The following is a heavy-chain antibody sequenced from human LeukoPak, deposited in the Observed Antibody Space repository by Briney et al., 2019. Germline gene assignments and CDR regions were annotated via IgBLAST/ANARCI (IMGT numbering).Heavy chain of an antibody. Sequence: SVKVSCKASGGTFSSYAISWVRQAPGQGLEWMGGIIPIFGTANYAQKFQGRVTITTDESTGTAYMELSSLRSEDTAVYYCARGGQLLYSGPALNYYMDVWGKGTTVTVSS. CDR1: GGTFSSYA. CDR2: IIPIFGTA. V-gene: IGHV1-69*05. D-gene: IGHD2-2*02. J-gene: IGHJ6*03. CDR3: ARGGQLLYSGPALNYYMDV.